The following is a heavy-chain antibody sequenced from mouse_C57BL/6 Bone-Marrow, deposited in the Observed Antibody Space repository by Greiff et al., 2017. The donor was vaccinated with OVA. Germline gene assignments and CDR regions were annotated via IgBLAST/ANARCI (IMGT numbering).Heavy chain of an antibody. D-gene: IGHD2-1*01. CDR3: ARSRIYGNYVSAY. Sequence: VQLQQPGAELVKPGASVKMSCKASGYTFTSYWITWVKQRPGQGLEWIGDIYPGSGSTNYNEKFKSKATLTVDTSSSTAYMQLSSLTSEDSAVYYCARSRIYGNYVSAYWGQGTLVTVSA. CDR2: IYPGSGST. CDR1: GYTFTSYW. J-gene: IGHJ3*01. V-gene: IGHV1-55*01.